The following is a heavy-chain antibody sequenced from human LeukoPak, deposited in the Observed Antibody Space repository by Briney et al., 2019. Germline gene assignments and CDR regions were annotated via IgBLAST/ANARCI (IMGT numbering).Heavy chain of an antibody. D-gene: IGHD1-26*01. CDR2: IWADGSDK. CDR3: ARHGSGRDYFDPLDN. J-gene: IGHJ4*02. CDR1: GFSFNDHA. V-gene: IGHV3-33*02. Sequence: GRSLRLYCAASGFSFNDHAMHWVRQAPGKGLEWVAAIWADGSDKYYLDSVKGRFTVSRDNPTSTLILRLDRLRVDDTAIYYCARHGSGRDYFDPLDNWGRGTLVTVSS.